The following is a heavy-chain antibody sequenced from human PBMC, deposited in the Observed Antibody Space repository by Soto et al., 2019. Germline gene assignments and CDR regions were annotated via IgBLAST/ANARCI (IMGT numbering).Heavy chain of an antibody. CDR3: ARGRRLGYSSTALFDY. V-gene: IGHV3-13*01. D-gene: IGHD5-18*01. Sequence: GGSLRLSCAASGFTFSSYDMHWVRQATGKGLEWVSAIGTAGDTYYPGSVKGRFTISRENAKNSLYLQMNSLRAEDTAVYYCARGRRLGYSSTALFDYWGQGTLVTVSS. CDR1: GFTFSSYD. J-gene: IGHJ4*02. CDR2: IGTAGDT.